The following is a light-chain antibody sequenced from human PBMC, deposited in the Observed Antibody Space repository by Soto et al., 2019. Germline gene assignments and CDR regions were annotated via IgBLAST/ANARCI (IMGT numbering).Light chain of an antibody. J-gene: IGKJ2*01. CDR2: GAS. CDR3: QHYGRSPPFT. CDR1: QSVSSTY. V-gene: IGKV3-20*01. Sequence: EIVLTQSPGTLSLSPGERATLSCRASQSVSSTYIAWYQQNPGQAPRLLIYGASSRATGIPDRFSGSGSGTAFTLTISRLEPEDFAVYFCQHYGRSPPFTFGQGTKVEIK.